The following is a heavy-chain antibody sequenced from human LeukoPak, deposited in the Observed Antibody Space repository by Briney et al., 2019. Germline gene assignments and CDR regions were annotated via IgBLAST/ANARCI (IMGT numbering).Heavy chain of an antibody. CDR2: INPGIHVT. V-gene: IGHV1-46*01. D-gene: IGHD5-24*01. Sequence: KISCKVSGYSFTSYWIGWVRQMPGKGRGWMGGINPGIHVTRNAQKFQGRVALPRDMYTSTDYLELSSLRSEDTAVYYCARDNSVRDEAWWFNPWGQGSLVTVSS. CDR3: ARDNSVRDEAWWFNP. J-gene: IGHJ5*02. CDR1: GYSFTSYW.